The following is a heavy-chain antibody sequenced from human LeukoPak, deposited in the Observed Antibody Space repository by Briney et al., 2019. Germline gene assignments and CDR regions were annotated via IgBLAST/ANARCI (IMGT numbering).Heavy chain of an antibody. CDR1: GYTFTGYY. D-gene: IGHD3-22*01. Sequence: ASVKVSCKASGYTFTGYYMHWVRQAPGQGPEWMGWINPSSGGTIYAQKFQGSVTMTRDTSISTYYMELSRLRFDDTAVYYCARGQNYYDTTNDDAFDIWGQGTMVTVSS. J-gene: IGHJ3*02. CDR2: INPSSGGT. CDR3: ARGQNYYDTTNDDAFDI. V-gene: IGHV1-2*02.